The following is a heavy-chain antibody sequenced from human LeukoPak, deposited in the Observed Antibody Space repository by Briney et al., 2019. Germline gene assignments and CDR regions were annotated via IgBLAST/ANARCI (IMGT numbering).Heavy chain of an antibody. J-gene: IGHJ4*02. CDR1: GGAISSGDYY. V-gene: IGHV4-30-4*08. D-gene: IGHD5-18*01. Sequence: PSQTLSLTCTVSGGAISSGDYYWSWIRRPPGKGLEWTGYIYYSGSTYYNPSLKSRVTISVDTSKNQFSLKLSSVTAADTAVYYCARDEDTAINYWGQGTLVTVSS. CDR3: ARDEDTAINY. CDR2: IYYSGST.